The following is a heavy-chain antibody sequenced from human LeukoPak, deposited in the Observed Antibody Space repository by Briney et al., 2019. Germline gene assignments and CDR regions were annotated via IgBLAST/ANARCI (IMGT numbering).Heavy chain of an antibody. D-gene: IGHD5-18*01. CDR1: GGSISTYY. CDR3: ARRGYSYGDNPYAFDI. Sequence: SETLSLTCTVSGGSISTYYWSWIRQPAGKGLEWIGRVYTSGSTNYNPSLKSRVTISVDTSKNQFSLKLSSVTAADTAVYYCARRGYSYGDNPYAFDIWGQGTMVTVSS. CDR2: VYTSGST. J-gene: IGHJ3*02. V-gene: IGHV4-4*07.